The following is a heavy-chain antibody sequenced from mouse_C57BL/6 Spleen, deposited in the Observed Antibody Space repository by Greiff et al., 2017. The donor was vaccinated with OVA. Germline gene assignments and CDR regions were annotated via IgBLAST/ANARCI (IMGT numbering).Heavy chain of an antibody. CDR3: ARPLYYDYDEGFAY. V-gene: IGHV5-6*01. J-gene: IGHJ3*01. Sequence: EVQRVESGGDLVKPGGSLKLSCAASGFPFSSYGMSWVRQTPDKRLEWVATISSGGSYTYYPDSVKGRFTISRDNAKNTLYLQMSSLKSEDTAMYYCARPLYYDYDEGFAYWGQGTLVTVSA. CDR1: GFPFSSYG. CDR2: ISSGGSYT. D-gene: IGHD2-4*01.